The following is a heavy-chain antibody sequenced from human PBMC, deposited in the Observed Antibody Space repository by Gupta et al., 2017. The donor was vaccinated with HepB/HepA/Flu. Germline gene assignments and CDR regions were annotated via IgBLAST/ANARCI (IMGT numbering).Heavy chain of an antibody. CDR1: GLVASTFG. CDR2: IWNDGSDK. V-gene: IGHV3-33*01. J-gene: IGHJ3*01. Sequence: QVQLVEWGGGVVQPGKSLRLSCATSGLVASTFGRLWVRQAPGKGLEWVAVIWNDGSDKYYADAVKGRFTVSRDNSKNTLSLQMNRLRVEDTAIYYCARGRGRNYRDAFDVWGQGTMVPVS. CDR3: ARGRGRNYRDAFDV. D-gene: IGHD1-7*01.